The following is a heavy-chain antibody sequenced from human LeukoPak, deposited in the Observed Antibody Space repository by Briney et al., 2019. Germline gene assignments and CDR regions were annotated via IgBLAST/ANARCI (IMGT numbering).Heavy chain of an antibody. CDR3: ARDSGSYYESGYFDY. CDR2: IIPIFGTA. J-gene: IGHJ4*02. V-gene: IGHV1-69*13. Sequence: ASVKVSCKASGGTFSSYAISWVRQAPGQGLEWMGGIIPIFGTANYAQKFQGRVTITADESTSTAYMELRSLRSDDTAVYYCARDSGSYYESGYFDYWGQGTLVTVSS. CDR1: GGTFSSYA. D-gene: IGHD1-26*01.